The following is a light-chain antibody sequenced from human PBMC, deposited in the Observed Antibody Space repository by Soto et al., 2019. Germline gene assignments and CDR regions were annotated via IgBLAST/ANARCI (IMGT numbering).Light chain of an antibody. CDR3: QSYDSSHLPLV. Sequence: NFMLTQPHSVSESPGKTVTISCTRSSGSIASNYVQWYQQRPGSAPTTVIYEDNQRPSGVPDRFSGSIDSSSNSASLTISGLKTEDEADDYGQSYDSSHLPLVFGGGTKLTVL. V-gene: IGLV6-57*03. CDR2: EDN. J-gene: IGLJ2*01. CDR1: SGSIASNY.